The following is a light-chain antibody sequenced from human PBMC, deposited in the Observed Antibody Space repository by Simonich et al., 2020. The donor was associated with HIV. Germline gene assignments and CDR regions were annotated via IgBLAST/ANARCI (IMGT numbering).Light chain of an antibody. Sequence: DIQMTQSSSILSASVGDRGTISCRSSQSIMSWLAWYHQKPGKAPNLLIYKASSLESGVPSRFSGSGSGTEFTLTISSMQPDDFATYYCQQYNSYQYTFGQGTKLEIK. V-gene: IGKV1-5*03. CDR2: KAS. CDR1: QSIMSW. J-gene: IGKJ2*01. CDR3: QQYNSYQYT.